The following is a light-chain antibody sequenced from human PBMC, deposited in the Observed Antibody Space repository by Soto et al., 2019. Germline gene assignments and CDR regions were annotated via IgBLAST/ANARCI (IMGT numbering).Light chain of an antibody. V-gene: IGKV1-5*01. J-gene: IGKJ1*01. CDR2: GAS. Sequence: DIPMTQSPSTLSASVGDRVTITCRASQSIYNWLAWYQQKPGEAPKLLISGASHLESGVPSRFSGSGSGTEFTLTISSLQPDDFVTYYCQQYNVFWTFGQGTRVELQ. CDR1: QSIYNW. CDR3: QQYNVFWT.